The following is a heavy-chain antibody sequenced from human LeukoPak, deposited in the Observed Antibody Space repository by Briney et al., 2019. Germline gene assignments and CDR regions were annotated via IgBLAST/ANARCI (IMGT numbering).Heavy chain of an antibody. V-gene: IGHV3-23*01. D-gene: IGHD2-15*01. CDR1: GFTFRSHA. J-gene: IGHJ4*02. CDR2: ISNNGGYT. CDR3: AKQLGYCSDGSCYFPY. Sequence: GGSLRLSCVGSGFTFRSHAMSWVRQAPGKGLEWVSAISNNGGYTYYADSVQGRFTISRDNSKGTLCLQMNSLRAEDTAVYYCAKQLGYCSDGSCYFPYWGRGTLVTVSS.